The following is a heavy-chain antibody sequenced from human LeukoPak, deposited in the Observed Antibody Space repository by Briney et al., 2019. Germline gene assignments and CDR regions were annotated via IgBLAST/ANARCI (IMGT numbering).Heavy chain of an antibody. J-gene: IGHJ5*02. CDR2: NNPTSGGT. D-gene: IGHD6-13*01. CDR3: SRGSSLTAVGGGNWFDP. Sequence: ASVKVSCKAYGYSFSDYYMHWVRQAPGQGLEWMGWNNPTSGGTKYEEKFQGRVIMTSDTTLSTAYMELGRLSSDDTATYFCSRGSSLTAVGGGNWFDPWGQGTLVTVSS. V-gene: IGHV1-2*02. CDR1: GYSFSDYY.